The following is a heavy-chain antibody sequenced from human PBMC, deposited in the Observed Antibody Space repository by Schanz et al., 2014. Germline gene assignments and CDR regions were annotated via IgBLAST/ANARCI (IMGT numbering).Heavy chain of an antibody. J-gene: IGHJ3*01. Sequence: EVQLVESGGGLIKPGGSLRLSCLASGFTFSTTWMNWVRQAPGKGLEWVGRIKSKVDGGTTDNAAPVQGRFTISRDDSKNTLQLQMNSLKTEDTAVYYCSTDLTAVDYDAIGLWGQGTMVTVS. CDR2: IKSKVDGGTT. CDR1: GFTFSTTW. CDR3: STDLTAVDYDAIGL. V-gene: IGHV3-15*01. D-gene: IGHD4-17*01.